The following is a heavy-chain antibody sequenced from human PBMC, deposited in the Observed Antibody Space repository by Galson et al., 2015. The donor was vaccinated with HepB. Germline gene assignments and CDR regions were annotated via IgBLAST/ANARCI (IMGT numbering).Heavy chain of an antibody. CDR2: IYYSGST. CDR1: GGSISSGDYY. V-gene: IGHV4-30-4*01. D-gene: IGHD3-10*01. J-gene: IGHJ4*02. CDR3: ARGDYYGSALYYFDY. Sequence: LSLTCTVSGGSISSGDYYWSWIRHPPGKGLEWIGYIYYSGSTYYNPSLKSRVTISVDTSKNQFSLKLSSVTAADTAVYYCARGDYYGSALYYFDYWGQGTLVTVSS.